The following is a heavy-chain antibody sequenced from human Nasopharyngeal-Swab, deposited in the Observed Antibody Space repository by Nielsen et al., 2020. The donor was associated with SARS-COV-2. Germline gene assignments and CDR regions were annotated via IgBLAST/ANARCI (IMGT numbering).Heavy chain of an antibody. Sequence: GASLKISCAASGFDFTIYGMNWFRQAPGKGLEWVSYITNSGSVKYADSVQGRFTISRDNAKNSLYLQMDSLRAEDTAMYYCAKGGWVDYWGQGTQVTVSS. CDR3: AKGGWVDY. V-gene: IGHV3-48*01. D-gene: IGHD6-19*01. CDR1: GFDFTIYG. CDR2: ITNSGSV. J-gene: IGHJ4*02.